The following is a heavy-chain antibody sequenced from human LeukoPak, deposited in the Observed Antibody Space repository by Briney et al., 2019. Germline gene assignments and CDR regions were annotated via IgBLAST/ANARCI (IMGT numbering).Heavy chain of an antibody. Sequence: PSETLSLTCAVYGGSFSGYYWSWIRQPPGKGLEWIGYIYYSGSTNYNPSLKSRVTISVDTSKNQFSLKLSSVTAADTAVYYCARYRVVAFDIWGQGTMVTVSS. CDR1: GGSFSGYY. CDR3: ARYRVVAFDI. J-gene: IGHJ3*02. D-gene: IGHD3-3*01. CDR2: IYYSGST. V-gene: IGHV4-59*01.